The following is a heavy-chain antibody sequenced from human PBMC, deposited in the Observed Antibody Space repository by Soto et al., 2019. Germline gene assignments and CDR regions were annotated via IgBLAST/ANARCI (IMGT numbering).Heavy chain of an antibody. Sequence: SETLSLTCAVSGGSISSGGYSWSWIRQPPGKGLEWIGYIYHSGSTYYNPSLKGRVTISVDRSKNQFSLKLSSVTAADTAVYYCARAHYDILTGRRGWFDPWGQGTLVTVSS. D-gene: IGHD3-9*01. CDR1: GGSISSGGYS. V-gene: IGHV4-30-2*01. J-gene: IGHJ5*02. CDR2: IYHSGST. CDR3: ARAHYDILTGRRGWFDP.